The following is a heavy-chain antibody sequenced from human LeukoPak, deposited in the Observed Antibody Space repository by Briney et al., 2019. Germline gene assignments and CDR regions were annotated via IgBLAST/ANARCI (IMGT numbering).Heavy chain of an antibody. CDR1: GFTFSSYH. J-gene: IGHJ4*02. CDR2: ISSSSRTI. V-gene: IGHV3-48*02. Sequence: PGGSLRLSCAASGFTFSSYHMNWVRQAPGKGLEWVSYISSSSRTIYYTDSVKGRFTISRDNAKNSLYMQMNSLRDEDTAVYYCARATNQEYWGQGTLVTVSS. CDR3: ARATNQEY. D-gene: IGHD2-8*01.